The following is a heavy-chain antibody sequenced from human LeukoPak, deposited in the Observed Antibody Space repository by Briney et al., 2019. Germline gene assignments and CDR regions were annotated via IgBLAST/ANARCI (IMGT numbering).Heavy chain of an antibody. J-gene: IGHJ3*02. D-gene: IGHD3-22*01. CDR1: GGSVSSGSYY. V-gene: IGHV4-61*01. CDR3: ARDYYDSSGYLDAFDI. Sequence: SETLSLTCTVSGGSVSSGSYYWSWIRQPPGKGLEWIGYIYYSGSTNYNPSLKSRVTISVDTSKNQFSLKLSSVTAVDTAVYYCARDYYDSSGYLDAFDIWGQGTMVTVSS. CDR2: IYYSGST.